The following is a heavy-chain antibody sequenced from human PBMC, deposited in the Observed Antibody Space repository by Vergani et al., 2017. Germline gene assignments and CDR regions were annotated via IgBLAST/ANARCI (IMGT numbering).Heavy chain of an antibody. CDR3: ARHLRGYSYGVFDY. Sequence: QVQLQESGPGLVKPSETLSLLCDVFAFISNGLYGGWLRHSPEKGLEWIGSLYASGSTYYSPSLKSRVAISIDTSKNHFSRRLSSVTAADTAVYYSARHLRGYSYGVFDYWGQGREVTVSS. CDR2: LYASGST. V-gene: IGHV4-38-2*01. J-gene: IGHJ4*02. D-gene: IGHD5-18*01. CDR1: AFISNGLY.